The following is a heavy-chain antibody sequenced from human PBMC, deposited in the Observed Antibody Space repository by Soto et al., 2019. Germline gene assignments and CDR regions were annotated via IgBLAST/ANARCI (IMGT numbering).Heavy chain of an antibody. CDR1: GYSFTDYW. CDR2: IHPRDSDV. D-gene: IGHD3-10*01. CDR3: GRVPGDGDEMDV. Sequence: GESLKISCKASGYSFTDYWMGWVRQMPGNGLEWLGIIHPRDSDVRYNSSLKGQVTMSADKSISTAYLQWSSLKASDSAKYFCGRVPGDGDEMDVWGQGTTVTVSS. V-gene: IGHV5-51*01. J-gene: IGHJ6*02.